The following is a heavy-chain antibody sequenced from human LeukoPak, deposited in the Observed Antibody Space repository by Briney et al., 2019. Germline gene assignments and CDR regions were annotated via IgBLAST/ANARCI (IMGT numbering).Heavy chain of an antibody. CDR3: AKDTYYYDSSAYLGSDY. V-gene: IGHV3-30*02. CDR1: GFTFSSYG. CDR2: IRYDGSNK. Sequence: PGGSLRVSCAASGFTFSSYGMHWVRQAPGKGLEWVAFIRYDGSNKYYADSVKGRFTISRDNSKNTLYLQMNSLRAEDTAVYYCAKDTYYYDSSAYLGSDYWGQATLVTVSS. D-gene: IGHD3-22*01. J-gene: IGHJ4*02.